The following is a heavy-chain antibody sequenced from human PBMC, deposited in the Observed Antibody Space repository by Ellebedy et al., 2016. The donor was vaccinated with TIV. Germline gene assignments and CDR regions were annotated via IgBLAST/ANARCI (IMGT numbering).Heavy chain of an antibody. V-gene: IGHV3-21*05. Sequence: GESLKISCAASGFTFSYFTMNWVRQAPGKGLEWVSYISAGAIYYADSVRGRFTISRTNAKNSLYLQMDSLRVEDTAVYYCARGGGCTGGTCYYPDRWGQGTLVTVSP. J-gene: IGHJ5*02. CDR3: ARGGGCTGGTCYYPDR. CDR1: GFTFSYFT. CDR2: ISAGAI. D-gene: IGHD2-15*01.